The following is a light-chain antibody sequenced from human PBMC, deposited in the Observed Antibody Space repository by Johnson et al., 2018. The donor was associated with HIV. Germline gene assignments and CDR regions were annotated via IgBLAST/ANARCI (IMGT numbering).Light chain of an antibody. Sequence: QSVLTQPPSVSAAPGQKVTISCSGSSSNIGNNYVSWYQQLPGTAPKLLIYDNNKRPSGIPDRFSGSKSGTSATLGITGLQTGDEADYYCGTWDSRLGNYVLGTGTKITVL. V-gene: IGLV1-51*01. CDR1: SSNIGNNY. J-gene: IGLJ1*01. CDR2: DNN. CDR3: GTWDSRLGNYV.